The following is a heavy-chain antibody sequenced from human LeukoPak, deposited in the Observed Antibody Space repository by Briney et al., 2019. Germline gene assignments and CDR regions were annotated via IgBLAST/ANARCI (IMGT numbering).Heavy chain of an antibody. V-gene: IGHV4-39*01. CDR1: GDITHY. CDR2: IYFSGSV. J-gene: IGHJ4*02. CDR3: AKHNGGGIVSYVAPGPPDYFDH. D-gene: IGHD1-26*01. Sequence: SETLSLTCTVSGDITHYWGWIRQPPGKGLECIGSIYFSGSVYYNPSLRSRVTISLDTSTKQLSLKLTSVTAADTAIYYCAKHNGGGIVSYVAPGPPDYFDHWGQGTLVTVSS.